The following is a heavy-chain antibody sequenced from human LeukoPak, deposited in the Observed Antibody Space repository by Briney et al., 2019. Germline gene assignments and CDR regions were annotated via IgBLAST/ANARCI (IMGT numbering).Heavy chain of an antibody. D-gene: IGHD3-16*01. V-gene: IGHV3-21*01. Sequence: GRSLRLSCAASGFTFSSYSMNWVRQAPGKGLEWVSSISSSSSYIYYADSVKGRFTISRDNAKNSLYLQMNSLRAEDTAVYYCARGVVSPRGGYYGMDVWGQGTTVTVSS. CDR2: ISSSSSYI. CDR1: GFTFSSYS. CDR3: ARGVVSPRGGYYGMDV. J-gene: IGHJ6*02.